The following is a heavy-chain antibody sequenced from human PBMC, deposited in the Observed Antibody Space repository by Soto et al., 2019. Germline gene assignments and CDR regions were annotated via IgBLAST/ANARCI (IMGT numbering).Heavy chain of an antibody. CDR1: GFSFDFYW. D-gene: IGHD7-27*01. J-gene: IGHJ4*02. CDR2: LDQVGSET. Sequence: EVQLVESGGDLVQPGGSLRVSCAASGFSFDFYWMTWVRQAPGKGLEWVATLDQVGSETFYVDSVRGRFTISRDNARNSLYLQMNILRAEDTAVYYCARENWGSYDYWGQGTLVTVSS. V-gene: IGHV3-7*03. CDR3: ARENWGSYDY.